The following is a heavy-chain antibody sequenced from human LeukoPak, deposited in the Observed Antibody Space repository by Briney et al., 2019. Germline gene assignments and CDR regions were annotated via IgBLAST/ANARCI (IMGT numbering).Heavy chain of an antibody. CDR3: ARTHDYGDYAFDY. Sequence: ASVKVSCKTSGYTFTSYDINWVRQAPGQGLEWMGIINPSGGSTSYAQKLQGRVTMTRDTSTSTVYMELSSLRSEDTAVYYCARTHDYGDYAFDYWGQGTLVTVSS. V-gene: IGHV1-46*01. D-gene: IGHD4-17*01. CDR1: GYTFTSYD. J-gene: IGHJ4*02. CDR2: INPSGGST.